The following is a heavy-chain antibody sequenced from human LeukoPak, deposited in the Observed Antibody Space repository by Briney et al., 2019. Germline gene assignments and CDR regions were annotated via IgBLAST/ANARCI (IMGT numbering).Heavy chain of an antibody. J-gene: IGHJ4*02. V-gene: IGHV3-21*01. D-gene: IGHD2-15*01. Sequence: KTGGSLRLSSAASGFPFSSYNLNWVRQAPGKGLGWVSSISSGSYIYYADSVKGRFTISRDNAKNSVYLQMNSLRAEDTAVYYCARGYCSGGSCYSGSYYWGQGTLVTVSS. CDR3: ARGYCSGGSCYSGSYY. CDR1: GFPFSSYN. CDR2: ISSGSYI.